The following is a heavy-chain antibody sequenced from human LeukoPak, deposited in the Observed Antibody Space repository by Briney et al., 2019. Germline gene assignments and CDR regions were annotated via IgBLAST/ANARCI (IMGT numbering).Heavy chain of an antibody. D-gene: IGHD4-17*01. Sequence: PGGSLRLSCAASGFTFSSYAMSWVRQAPGKGLEWVSAISGSGGSTYYADSVKGRFTISGDNSKNTLYLQMNSLRAEDTAVYYCAKGSDGDPGWAVDYWGQGTLVTVSS. J-gene: IGHJ4*02. CDR2: ISGSGGST. CDR1: GFTFSSYA. CDR3: AKGSDGDPGWAVDY. V-gene: IGHV3-23*01.